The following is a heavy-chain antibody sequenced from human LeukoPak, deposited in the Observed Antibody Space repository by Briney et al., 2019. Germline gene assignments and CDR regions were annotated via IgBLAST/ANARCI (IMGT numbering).Heavy chain of an antibody. D-gene: IGHD6-13*01. CDR2: IYPGDSDT. Sequence: GESLKISCKGSGYSFTSYWIGWVRQMPGKGLEWMGIIYPGDSDTRYSPSFQGQVTISADKSISTAYLQWSSLKASDTAMYYCATTSRIEADGNALDIWGQGTIVTVSS. CDR3: ATTSRIEADGNALDI. V-gene: IGHV5-51*01. CDR1: GYSFTSYW. J-gene: IGHJ3*02.